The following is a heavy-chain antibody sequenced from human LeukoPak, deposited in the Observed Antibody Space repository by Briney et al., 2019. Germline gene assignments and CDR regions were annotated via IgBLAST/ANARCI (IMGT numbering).Heavy chain of an antibody. D-gene: IGHD2-2*01. CDR1: GFTFSSYA. J-gene: IGHJ4*02. CDR2: ISYDGSNK. Sequence: GGSLRLSCAASGFTFSSYAMHWVRQAPGKGLEWVAVISYDGSNKNYADSVKGRFTISRDHSKNTLYLQMNSLRAEDTAVYYCARDGSGFRGYCGSTSCSFDYWGQGTLVTVSS. CDR3: ARDGSGFRGYCGSTSCSFDY. V-gene: IGHV3-30*04.